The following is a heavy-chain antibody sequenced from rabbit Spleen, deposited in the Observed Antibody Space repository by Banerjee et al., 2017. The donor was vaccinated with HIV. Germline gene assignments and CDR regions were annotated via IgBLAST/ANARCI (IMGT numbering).Heavy chain of an antibody. CDR2: INAGTGKA. CDR1: GFSFSNKSV. D-gene: IGHD1-1*01. V-gene: IGHV1S45*01. Sequence: QEQLVAYGGDLVQPEGSLTLTCKASGFSFSNKSVMCWVRQAPGKGLEWIACINAGTGKAVYASWAKGRFTFSRTSSTPVPLQMTSLTAADPATYCCARDLVDVIGWHFNMLGPSTLVTVS. CDR3: ARDLVDVIGWHFNM. J-gene: IGHJ4*01.